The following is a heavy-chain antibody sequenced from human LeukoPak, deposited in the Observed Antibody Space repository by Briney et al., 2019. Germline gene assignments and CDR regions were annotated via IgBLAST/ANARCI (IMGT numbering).Heavy chain of an antibody. V-gene: IGHV3-53*01. D-gene: IGHD6-19*01. Sequence: GGSLRLSCAASGFTVTSNYMSWVRQAPGKGLEWVSVIYSGGTTYYADSVKGRFTISRDNSKNTLYLQMNSLRDGDTALYYCAKAGIGVVGYFDYWGQGTLVTVSS. CDR2: IYSGGTT. CDR1: GFTVTSNY. CDR3: AKAGIGVVGYFDY. J-gene: IGHJ4*02.